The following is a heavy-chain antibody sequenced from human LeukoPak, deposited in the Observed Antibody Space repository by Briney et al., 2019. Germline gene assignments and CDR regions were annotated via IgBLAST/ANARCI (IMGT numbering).Heavy chain of an antibody. CDR2: IYYSGST. V-gene: IGHV4-30-4*08. CDR1: GGSVSSGAYY. J-gene: IGHJ4*02. Sequence: SQTLSLTCTVSGGSVSSGAYYWSWIRQHPGKGLEWIGFIYYSGSTYYNPSLKSRVTISVDTSKNQFSLKLSSVTAAGTAVYYCARQTPAPYCSGGSCYFDYWGQGTLVTVSS. CDR3: ARQTPAPYCSGGSCYFDY. D-gene: IGHD2-15*01.